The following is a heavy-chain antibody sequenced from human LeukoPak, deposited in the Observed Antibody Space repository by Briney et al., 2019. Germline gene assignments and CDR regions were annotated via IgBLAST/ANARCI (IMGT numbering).Heavy chain of an antibody. J-gene: IGHJ4*02. D-gene: IGHD4-11*01. CDR2: VKRDGSVP. CDR3: AQGGHDYNPFYY. CDR1: GFTFTSYA. V-gene: IGHV3-23*01. Sequence: GGSLRLSCAASGFTFTSYAMGWVRQAPGKGLEWVSSVKRDGSVPAYADSVQGRFTISRDNSKNMLYLQLNSLRAEDTAVYYCAQGGHDYNPFYYWGQGTLVTVSS.